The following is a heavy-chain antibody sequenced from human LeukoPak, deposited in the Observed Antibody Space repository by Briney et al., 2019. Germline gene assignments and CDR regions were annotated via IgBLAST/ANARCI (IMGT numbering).Heavy chain of an antibody. J-gene: IGHJ6*02. V-gene: IGHV1-18*01. CDR1: GYTFTNYG. Sequence: ASVKVSCKASGYTFTNYGISWVRQAPGQGLEWMGWISAYNGNTNYAQKLQGRVTMTTDTSTSTAYMELRSLRSDDTAVYYCAGPTSIVRLGELSFYYYYYGMDVWGQGTSVTVSS. D-gene: IGHD3-16*02. CDR3: AGPTSIVRLGELSFYYYYYGMDV. CDR2: ISAYNGNT.